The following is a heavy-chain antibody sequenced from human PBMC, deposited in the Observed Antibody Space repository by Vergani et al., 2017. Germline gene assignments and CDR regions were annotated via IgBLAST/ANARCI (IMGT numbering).Heavy chain of an antibody. D-gene: IGHD5-18*01. Sequence: EVQLVQSGAEVKKPGESLKISCKGSGYSFTSYWIGWVRQMPGKGLEWMGIIYPGDSDTRYSPSFQGKVTISADKSISTAYLQWSSLKASDTAMYYCARQGYSYGIYYYYYMDVWGKGTTVTVSS. CDR3: ARQGYSYGIYYYYYMDV. CDR1: GYSFTSYW. V-gene: IGHV5-51*01. CDR2: IYPGDSDT. J-gene: IGHJ6*03.